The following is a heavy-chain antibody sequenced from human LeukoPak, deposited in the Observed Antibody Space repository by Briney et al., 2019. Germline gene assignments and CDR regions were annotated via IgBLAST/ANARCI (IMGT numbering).Heavy chain of an antibody. CDR3: VALGRGYYDFWSGYY. D-gene: IGHD3-3*01. Sequence: GSLRLSCAASGFTFSDYYMSWIRQAPGKGLEWIGSIYYSGSTYYNPSLKSRVTISVDTSKNQFSLKLSSVTAADTAVYYCVALGRGYYDFWSGYYWGQGTLVTVSS. V-gene: IGHV4-59*05. CDR1: GFTFSDYY. J-gene: IGHJ4*02. CDR2: IYYSGST.